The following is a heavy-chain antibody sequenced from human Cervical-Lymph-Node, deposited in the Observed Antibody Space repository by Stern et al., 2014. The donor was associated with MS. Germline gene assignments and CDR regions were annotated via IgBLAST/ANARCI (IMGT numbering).Heavy chain of an antibody. CDR2: ISGYNGYT. CDR3: ARDFPFIHAATPPCDY. V-gene: IGHV1-18*01. Sequence: VQLVQSGAEVKKPGASVKVSCKTSGYTFSSYGISWVRQAPGHGLEWMGWISGYNGYTHYAQRFQDRVTMTTDTSTNTPSMELRSLRSDDTAVYYCARDFPFIHAATPPCDYWGQGVLVTVSS. J-gene: IGHJ4*02. D-gene: IGHD1-26*01. CDR1: GYTFSSYG.